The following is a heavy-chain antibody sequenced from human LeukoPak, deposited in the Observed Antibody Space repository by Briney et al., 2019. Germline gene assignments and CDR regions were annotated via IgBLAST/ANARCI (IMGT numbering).Heavy chain of an antibody. V-gene: IGHV3-30*04. D-gene: IGHD2-15*01. CDR2: ISYDGSNK. Sequence: GGSLRLSCAASGFTFSSYAMHWVRQAPGKGLEWVAVISYDGSNKYYADSVKGRFTISRDNSKSTLYLQMNSLRAEDTAVYYCARDRGGGSCFDYWGQGTLVTVSS. J-gene: IGHJ4*02. CDR3: ARDRGGGSCFDY. CDR1: GFTFSSYA.